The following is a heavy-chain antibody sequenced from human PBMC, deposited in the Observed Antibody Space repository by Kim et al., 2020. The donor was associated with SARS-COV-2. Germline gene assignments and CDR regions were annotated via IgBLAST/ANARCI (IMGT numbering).Heavy chain of an antibody. V-gene: IGHV3-21*01. D-gene: IGHD3-10*01. CDR2: ISSSSSYI. Sequence: GGSLRLSCAASGFTFSSYSMNWVRQAPGKGLEWVSYISSSSSYIYYADSVKGRFTISRDNAKNSLYLQMNSLRAEDTAVYYCARDGLLWFGELLSPVRCGIDVCGQGTTVTVSS. J-gene: IGHJ6*02. CDR1: GFTFSSYS. CDR3: ARDGLLWFGELLSPVRCGIDV.